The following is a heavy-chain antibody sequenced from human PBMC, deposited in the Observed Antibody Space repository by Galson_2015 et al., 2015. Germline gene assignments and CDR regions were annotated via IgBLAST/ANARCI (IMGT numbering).Heavy chain of an antibody. V-gene: IGHV3-23*01. CDR1: GFTFSSYA. CDR2: ISGSGGST. CDR3: AKHRLSSSWYGY. D-gene: IGHD6-13*01. J-gene: IGHJ4*02. Sequence: SLRLSCAASGFTFSSYAMSWVRQAPGKGLEWVSAISGSGGSTYYADSVKGRFTISRDNSKNTLYLQMNSLRAEDMAVYYCAKHRLSSSWYGYWGQGTLVTVSS.